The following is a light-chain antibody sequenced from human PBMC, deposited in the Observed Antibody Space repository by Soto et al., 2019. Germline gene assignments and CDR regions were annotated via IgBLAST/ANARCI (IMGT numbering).Light chain of an antibody. V-gene: IGKV3-20*01. CDR2: GAC. CDR1: QSVRRNY. J-gene: IGKJ1*01. CDR3: QQYGSTPPT. Sequence: EIVLTQSPVTLSLSPGERATLSCRASQSVRRNYLAWYQQKPGQAPRLIIYGACSRATDIPDRFRGSGSGTDFSLTISRLEPEDFAVYSCQQYGSTPPTFGQGTKVEI.